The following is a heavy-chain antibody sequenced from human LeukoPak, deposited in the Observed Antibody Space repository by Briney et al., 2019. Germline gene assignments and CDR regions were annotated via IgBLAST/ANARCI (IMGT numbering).Heavy chain of an antibody. Sequence: SETLSLTCAVYGGSFSGYYWCWIRQPPGKGLEWIGEINHSGSTNYNPSLKSRVTISVDTSKNQFSLKLSSVTAADTAVYYCARGAYYYGSGSLYNWFDPWGQGTLVTVSS. D-gene: IGHD3-10*01. CDR2: INHSGST. V-gene: IGHV4-34*01. J-gene: IGHJ5*02. CDR3: ARGAYYYGSGSLYNWFDP. CDR1: GGSFSGYY.